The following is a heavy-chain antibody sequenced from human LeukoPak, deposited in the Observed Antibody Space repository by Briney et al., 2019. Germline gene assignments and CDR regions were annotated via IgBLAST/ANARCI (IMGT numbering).Heavy chain of an antibody. CDR1: GFTFTKYW. CDR3: ASSYYYDSSGYYQKTEYFQH. Sequence: GDSLRLSCAASGFTFTKYWMTWVRQAPGKGLEWVSVIYSGGSTYYADSVKGRFTISRDNSKNTLYLQMNSLRAEDTAVYYCASSYYYDSSGYYQKTEYFQHWGQGTLVTVSS. CDR2: IYSGGST. D-gene: IGHD3-22*01. V-gene: IGHV3-53*01. J-gene: IGHJ1*01.